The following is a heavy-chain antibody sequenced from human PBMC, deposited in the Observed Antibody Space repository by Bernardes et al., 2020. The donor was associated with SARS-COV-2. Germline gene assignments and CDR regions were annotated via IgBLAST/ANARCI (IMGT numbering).Heavy chain of an antibody. V-gene: IGHV4-59*08. CDR2: IYYSGST. D-gene: IGHD3-9*01. CDR1: GGSISSYY. J-gene: IGHJ4*02. Sequence: SETLSLTCTVSGGSISSYYWSWIRQPPGKGLEWIGYIYYSGSTHYNPSLKSRVTISVDTSKNQFSLKLSSVTAADTAVYYCARLCAPAYYDILTGSYYFDYWGQGTLVTVSS. CDR3: ARLCAPAYYDILTGSYYFDY.